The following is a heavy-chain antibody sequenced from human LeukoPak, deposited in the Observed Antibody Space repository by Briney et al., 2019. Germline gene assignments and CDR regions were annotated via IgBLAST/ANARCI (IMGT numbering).Heavy chain of an antibody. CDR3: ARSRRDSSSWYSTYYYYGMDV. Sequence: SETLSLTCAVYGGSFSGYYWSWIRQPPGKGLEWIGEINHSGSTNYNPSLKSRVTISVDPSKTQFSLKLSSVTAADTAVYYCARSRRDSSSWYSTYYYYGMDVWGQGTTVTVSS. CDR1: GGSFSGYY. J-gene: IGHJ6*02. D-gene: IGHD6-13*01. CDR2: INHSGST. V-gene: IGHV4-34*01.